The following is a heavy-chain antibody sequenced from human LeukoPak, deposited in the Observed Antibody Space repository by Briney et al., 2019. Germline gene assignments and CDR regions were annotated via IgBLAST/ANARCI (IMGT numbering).Heavy chain of an antibody. CDR3: ARDDETRHNWFDP. CDR2: IYYSGST. D-gene: IGHD4-23*01. V-gene: IGHV4-59*01. J-gene: IGHJ5*02. CDR1: GGSISSYY. Sequence: SETLSLTCTVSGGSISSYYWSWIRQPPGKGLEWIGYIYYSGSTNYNPSLKSRVTISVDTSKNQFSLKLSSVTAADTAVYYCARDDETRHNWFDPWGQGTLVTVSS.